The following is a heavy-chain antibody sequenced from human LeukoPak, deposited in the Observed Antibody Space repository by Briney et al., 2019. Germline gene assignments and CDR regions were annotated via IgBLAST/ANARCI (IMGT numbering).Heavy chain of an antibody. CDR3: GRPVGSTDDSGGYCSD. J-gene: IGHJ4*02. V-gene: IGHV3-7*01. D-gene: IGHD3-22*01. CDR2: IKQDGSEK. Sequence: PGGSQRLSCAPSGLTLTSYWMRWARQAPGKGLEWVANIKQDGSEKYYVDSVKGRFTISRDNAKNSLYLQMSRLIAEDAAVYKCGRPVGSTDDSGGYCSDWGQGTLVTVSS. CDR1: GLTLTSYW.